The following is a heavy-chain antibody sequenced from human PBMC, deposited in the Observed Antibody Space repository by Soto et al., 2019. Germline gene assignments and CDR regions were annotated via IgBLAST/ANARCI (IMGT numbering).Heavy chain of an antibody. CDR2: IYPGDSDT. CDR3: ARRYCSGGSCYSPPFCAFDI. J-gene: IGHJ3*02. Sequence: PGESLKISCKGSGYSFTSYWIGWVRQMPGKGLEWMGIIYPGDSDTRYSPSFQGQVTISADKSISTAYLQWSSLKASDTAMYYCARRYCSGGSCYSPPFCAFDICGHGTMVTVS. CDR1: GYSFTSYW. V-gene: IGHV5-51*01. D-gene: IGHD2-15*01.